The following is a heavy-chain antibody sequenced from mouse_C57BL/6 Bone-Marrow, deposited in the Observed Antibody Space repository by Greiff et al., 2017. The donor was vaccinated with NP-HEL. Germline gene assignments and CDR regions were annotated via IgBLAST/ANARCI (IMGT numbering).Heavy chain of an antibody. Sequence: VQLQQSGAELVKPGASVKLSCKASGYTFTTYWMQWVKQRPGQGLEWIGEIDPSDSYTNYNQKFKGKATLTVDTSSSTAYMQLSSLTSEDSAVYYCARKAYYGRSCEFSYWGQGTLVTVSA. D-gene: IGHD1-1*01. CDR1: GYTFTTYW. J-gene: IGHJ3*01. CDR3: ARKAYYGRSCEFSY. V-gene: IGHV1-50*01. CDR2: IDPSDSYT.